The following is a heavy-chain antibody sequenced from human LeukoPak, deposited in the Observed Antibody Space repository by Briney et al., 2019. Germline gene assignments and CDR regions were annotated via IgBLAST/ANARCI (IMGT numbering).Heavy chain of an antibody. CDR2: AYYRSKWYL. J-gene: IGHJ4*02. CDR3: ARDPTRQDFFDY. Sequence: SQTLSLTCAISGDSASTSTAAWTWIRQSPSRGLEWLGRAYYRSKWYLDYAGSVQGRIIINPDTSNNQVSLQLHSATPEDTAVYYCARDPTRQDFFDYWGQGTLVTVSS. V-gene: IGHV6-1*01. CDR1: GDSASTSTAA.